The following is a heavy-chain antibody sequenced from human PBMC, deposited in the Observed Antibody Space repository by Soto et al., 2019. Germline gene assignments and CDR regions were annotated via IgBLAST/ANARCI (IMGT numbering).Heavy chain of an antibody. D-gene: IGHD1-26*01. J-gene: IGHJ6*02. Sequence: TSETLSLTCSVSGGSISSSSYYWGWIRQPPGKGLEWIGSIYYSGSTYYNPSLKSRVTISVDTSKNQFSLKLSSVTAADTAVYYCARKRGSGSYPEYYYYYGMDVWGQGTTVTVS. CDR1: GGSISSSSYY. V-gene: IGHV4-39*01. CDR3: ARKRGSGSYPEYYYYYGMDV. CDR2: IYYSGST.